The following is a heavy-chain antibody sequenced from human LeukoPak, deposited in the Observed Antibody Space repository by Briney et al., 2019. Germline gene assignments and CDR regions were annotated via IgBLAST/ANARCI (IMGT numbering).Heavy chain of an antibody. Sequence: PGGSLRLSCAASGFTFSTYSMNWVRQAPGKGLEWVSVISSSSSYTYYLDSVRGRFTTSRDNAKNSLYLQMNSLRAEDTAVYCCAKDQGGCSSTSCYRVFDYWGQGTLVTVSS. CDR1: GFTFSTYS. CDR3: AKDQGGCSSTSCYRVFDY. D-gene: IGHD2-2*02. V-gene: IGHV3-21*01. J-gene: IGHJ4*02. CDR2: ISSSSSYT.